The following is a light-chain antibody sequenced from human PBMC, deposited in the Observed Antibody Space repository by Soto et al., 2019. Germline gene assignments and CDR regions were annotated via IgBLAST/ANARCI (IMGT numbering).Light chain of an antibody. CDR2: KTS. CDR3: HQYNSYWT. CDR1: QSIGSW. V-gene: IGKV1-5*03. J-gene: IGKJ1*01. Sequence: DTQMTQSPSTLSASVGDRVTITGRASQSIGSWLAWYQQKPGKAPKLLIYKTSILENGVPSRFSGSGSGTEFTLSISSLQPDDFATYYCHQYNSYWTFGQGTKVDIK.